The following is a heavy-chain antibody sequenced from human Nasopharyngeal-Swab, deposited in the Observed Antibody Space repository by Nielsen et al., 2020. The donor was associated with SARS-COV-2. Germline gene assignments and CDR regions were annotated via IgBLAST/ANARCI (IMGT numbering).Heavy chain of an antibody. J-gene: IGHJ4*02. CDR2: IYHSVST. V-gene: IGHV4-4*02. Sequence: WIRQPPGKGLEWIGEIYHSVSTNYNPSLKSRVTISVDKSNNQFSLKLSSVPAADTAVYYCATRRHGHWGQGTLVTVSS. D-gene: IGHD3/OR15-3a*01. CDR3: ATRRHGH.